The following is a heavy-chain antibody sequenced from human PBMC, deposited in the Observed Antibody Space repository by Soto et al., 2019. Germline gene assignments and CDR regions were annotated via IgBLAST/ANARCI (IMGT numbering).Heavy chain of an antibody. CDR2: LSHSGNT. J-gene: IGHJ4*02. Sequence: QLRLQESGPGLLKPSETLSLTCSVSGASTSSTFHYWGWIRQPPGKGLEWLGSLSHSGNTHYNPSLKSRLFISADISMSQFSLTLTTVTPADTADYFCARHMDYNILTGYFDWGQGTLVTVSS. CDR3: ARHMDYNILTGYFD. D-gene: IGHD3-9*01. V-gene: IGHV4-39*01. CDR1: GASTSSTFHY.